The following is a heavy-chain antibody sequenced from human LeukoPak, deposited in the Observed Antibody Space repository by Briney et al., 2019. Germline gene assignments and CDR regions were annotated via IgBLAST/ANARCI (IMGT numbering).Heavy chain of an antibody. CDR1: GFTFSSYE. D-gene: IGHD5-24*01. CDR3: ARESAATSHAFDI. CDR2: ISYDGSNK. V-gene: IGHV3-30*04. Sequence: PGGSLRLSCAASGFTFSSYEMNWVRQAPGKGLEWVAVISYDGSNKYYADSVKGRFTISRDNSKNTLYLQMNSLRAEDTAVYYCARESAATSHAFDIWGQGTMVTVSS. J-gene: IGHJ3*02.